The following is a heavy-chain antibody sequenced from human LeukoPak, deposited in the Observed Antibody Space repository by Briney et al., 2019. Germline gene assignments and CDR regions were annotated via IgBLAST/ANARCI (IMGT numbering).Heavy chain of an antibody. Sequence: ASVKVSCEASGYTFTSYYMHWVRQAPGQGLEWMGIVNPSGGSTSYAQKFQGRVTMTRDTSTSTVYMELSRLRSDDTAVYYCARDGSGSYAYWGQGTLVTVSS. D-gene: IGHD1-26*01. CDR3: ARDGSGSYAY. CDR2: VNPSGGST. J-gene: IGHJ4*02. CDR1: GYTFTSYY. V-gene: IGHV1-46*01.